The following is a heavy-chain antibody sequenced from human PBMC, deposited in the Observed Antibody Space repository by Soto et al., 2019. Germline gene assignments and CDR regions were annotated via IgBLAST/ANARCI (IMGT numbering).Heavy chain of an antibody. V-gene: IGHV3-21*01. CDR3: ARDANGWGGNFDY. D-gene: IGHD2-8*01. CDR2: ISSSSSYI. CDR1: GFTFSSYS. J-gene: IGHJ4*02. Sequence: GGSLRLSCAASGFTFSSYSMNWVRQAPGKGLEWVSSISSSSSYIYYADSVKGRFTISRDNAKNSLYLQMNSLRAEYTAVYYCARDANGWGGNFDYWGQGTLVTVSS.